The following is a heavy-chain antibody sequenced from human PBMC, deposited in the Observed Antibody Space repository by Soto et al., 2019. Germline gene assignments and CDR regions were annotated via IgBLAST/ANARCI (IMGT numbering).Heavy chain of an antibody. CDR3: ARGVRDGYGDY. V-gene: IGHV3-30*03. J-gene: IGHJ4*02. D-gene: IGHD5-12*01. Sequence: PGGSLRLSCAASGFTFSSYVMHWVRQAPGKGLEWVAVISYDGSNKYYADSVKGRFTISRGNSKNTLYLQMNSLRSEDTAVYYCARGVRDGYGDYWGQGTLVTVSS. CDR2: ISYDGSNK. CDR1: GFTFSSYV.